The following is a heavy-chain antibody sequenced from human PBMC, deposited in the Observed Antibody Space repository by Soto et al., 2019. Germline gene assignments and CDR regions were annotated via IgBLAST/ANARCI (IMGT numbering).Heavy chain of an antibody. D-gene: IGHD3-10*01. Sequence: EVQLLESGGGLVQPGGSLRLSCAASGFTFNNYAMTWVRQAPGKGLEWVSAISGGGDTTSYADSVKGRFTVSRDGSKNTLYLQISSLRAEGTALYYCAKGRGGSGSLTPRVDFWGQGTLVTVSS. J-gene: IGHJ4*02. V-gene: IGHV3-23*01. CDR3: AKGRGGSGSLTPRVDF. CDR1: GFTFNNYA. CDR2: ISGGGDTT.